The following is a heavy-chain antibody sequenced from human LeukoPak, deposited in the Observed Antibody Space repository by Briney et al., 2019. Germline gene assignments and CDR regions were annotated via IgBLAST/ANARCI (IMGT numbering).Heavy chain of an antibody. V-gene: IGHV3-15*01. CDR1: GFTFSNAW. CDR3: TTGEVRYFDRRFDY. D-gene: IGHD3-9*01. CDR2: IKSKTDGGTT. J-gene: IGHJ4*02. Sequence: GGSLRLSCAASGFTFSNAWMSWVRQAPGKGLEWVGRIKSKTDGGTTDYAAPVKGRFTISRDDSINTLYLQMNSLKTEDTAVYYCTTGEVRYFDRRFDYWGQGTLVTVSS.